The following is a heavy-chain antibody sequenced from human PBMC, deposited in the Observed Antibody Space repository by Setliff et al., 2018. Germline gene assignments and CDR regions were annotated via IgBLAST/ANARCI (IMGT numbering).Heavy chain of an antibody. CDR2: IYAGDSDT. CDR3: ARTRTPSPFDSWFDP. V-gene: IGHV5-51*01. Sequence: RGESLKISCKGSGYSFTRYWIGWVRQMPGKGLEWMGIIYAGDSDTRYSPSFQGQVTISADKSISTAYLQWSSLKASDTAMYYCARTRTPSPFDSWFDPWGQGTLVTVSS. CDR1: GYSFTRYW. J-gene: IGHJ5*02. D-gene: IGHD2-15*01.